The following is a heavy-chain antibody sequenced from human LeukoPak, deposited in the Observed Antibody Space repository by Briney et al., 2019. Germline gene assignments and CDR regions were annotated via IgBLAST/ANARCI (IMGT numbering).Heavy chain of an antibody. Sequence: SETLSLTCAVYGGSFSGYYWSWIRQPPGRGLEWIGEINQSGSTNYNPSLKSRVTISVDTSKNQFSLKLSSVTAADTAVYYCARARAHLKYYYDSSGYYYFDYWGQGTLVTVSS. J-gene: IGHJ4*02. V-gene: IGHV4-34*01. D-gene: IGHD3-22*01. CDR1: GGSFSGYY. CDR3: ARARAHLKYYYDSSGYYYFDY. CDR2: INQSGST.